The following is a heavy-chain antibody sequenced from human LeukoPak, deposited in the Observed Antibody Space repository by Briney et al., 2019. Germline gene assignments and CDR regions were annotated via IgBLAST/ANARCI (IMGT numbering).Heavy chain of an antibody. CDR2: IIPISGTA. J-gene: IGHJ4*02. CDR1: GGTFSSYA. D-gene: IGHD6-19*01. V-gene: IGHV1-69*01. Sequence: ASVKVSCKASGGTFSSYAISWVRQAPGQGLEWMGGIIPISGTANYAQKFQGRVTVTADESTSTAYMELSSLRSEDTAVYYCARDQYSSGWYDYWGQGTLVTVSS. CDR3: ARDQYSSGWYDY.